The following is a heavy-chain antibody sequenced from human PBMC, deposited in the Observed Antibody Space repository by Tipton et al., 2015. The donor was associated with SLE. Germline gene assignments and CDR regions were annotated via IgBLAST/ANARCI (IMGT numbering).Heavy chain of an antibody. Sequence: SLRLSCAASGFTFRNFWMSWVRQAPGKGLEWVANIKQDGSNKYYADSVKGRFTISRDNSKNTLYLQMNSLRAEDTAVYYCARSLLAQFDYGMDVWGQGTTVTVSS. D-gene: IGHD3-10*01. CDR2: IKQDGSNK. CDR3: ARSLLAQFDYGMDV. CDR1: GFTFRNFW. J-gene: IGHJ6*02. V-gene: IGHV3-7*01.